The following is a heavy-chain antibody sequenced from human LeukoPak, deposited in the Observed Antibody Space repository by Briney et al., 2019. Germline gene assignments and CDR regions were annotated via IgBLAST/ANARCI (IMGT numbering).Heavy chain of an antibody. CDR3: ARHMVRGVIPYYMDV. D-gene: IGHD3-10*01. V-gene: IGHV4-59*08. Sequence: SETLSLTCTVSGGSISSYYWSWIRQPPGKGLEWIGYIYYSGSTSYNPSLKSRVTISVDTSKNQFSLKLSSVTGADTAVYYCARHMVRGVIPYYMDVWGKGTTVTVSS. CDR2: IYYSGST. CDR1: GGSISSYY. J-gene: IGHJ6*03.